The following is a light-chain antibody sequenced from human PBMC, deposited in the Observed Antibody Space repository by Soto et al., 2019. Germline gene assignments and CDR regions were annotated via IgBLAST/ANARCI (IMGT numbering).Light chain of an antibody. J-gene: IGLJ1*01. CDR3: SSYTSSSSSLV. CDR1: SSDVGGHNY. V-gene: IGLV2-14*01. Sequence: QSALTQPASVSGSPGQSITISCSGTSSDVGGHNYVSWYQQHPGKAPKLMIYEVSNRPSGVSNRFSGSKSGNTASLTISGLQAEDEADYYCSSYTSSSSSLVFGTGTKLTVL. CDR2: EVS.